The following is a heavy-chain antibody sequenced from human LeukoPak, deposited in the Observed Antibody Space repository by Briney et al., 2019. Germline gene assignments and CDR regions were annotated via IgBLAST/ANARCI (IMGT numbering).Heavy chain of an antibody. CDR3: ATAPFRSGRDY. CDR1: GGTFSSYA. Sequence: SVKVSCKASGGTFSSYAISWVRQAPGQGLEWMGGIIPIFGTANYAQKFQGRVTMTEDTSTDTAYMELSSLRSEDTAVYYCATAPFRSGRDYWGQGTLVTVSS. V-gene: IGHV1-69*06. D-gene: IGHD2-15*01. J-gene: IGHJ4*02. CDR2: IIPIFGTA.